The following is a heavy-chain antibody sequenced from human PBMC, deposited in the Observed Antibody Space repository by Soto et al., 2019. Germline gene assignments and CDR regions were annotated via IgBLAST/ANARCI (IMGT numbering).Heavy chain of an antibody. CDR3: ASSDGPFDFDY. V-gene: IGHV4-39*01. Sequence: SDTLFLTCTVSGGSISNSSYYWGWIRQPPGKGLEWIGSIYYSGSTYYNPSLKSRVTISVDTSKNQFSLKLSSVTAADTAEYYCASSDGPFDFDYWGQGTLVPAPQ. D-gene: IGHD3-10*01. CDR2: IYYSGST. CDR1: GGSISNSSYY. J-gene: IGHJ4*02.